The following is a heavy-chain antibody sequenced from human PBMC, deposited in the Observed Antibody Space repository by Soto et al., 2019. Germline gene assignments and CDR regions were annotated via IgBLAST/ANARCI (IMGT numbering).Heavy chain of an antibody. CDR3: ARGLFSETHYSGGWYFFDY. J-gene: IGHJ4*02. V-gene: IGHV4-34*01. D-gene: IGHD1-26*01. Sequence: QVQLQQWGAGLLKPSETLSLTCAVYGGSFSGYSWTWIRQSPGKGLEWIGQINDGGSANYNPSLKSRVTISVDTSNNEFFLELSSVTAADTAAYYCARGLFSETHYSGGWYFFDYWGQGTLVTVSS. CDR2: INDGGSA. CDR1: GGSFSGYS.